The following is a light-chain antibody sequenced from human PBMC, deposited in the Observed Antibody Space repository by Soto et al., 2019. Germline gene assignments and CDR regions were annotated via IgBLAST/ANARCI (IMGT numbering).Light chain of an antibody. Sequence: EIVLTPSPGTLSLSPGERATLSCRASQSVRGNYLAWYQQKPGQAPRLLIYGASSRATGIPDRFSGTGSGTDFNLTISRLEPEDFAVYYCQHYGGSPYTFGQGTKLEIK. V-gene: IGKV3-20*01. CDR2: GAS. CDR3: QHYGGSPYT. J-gene: IGKJ2*01. CDR1: QSVRGNY.